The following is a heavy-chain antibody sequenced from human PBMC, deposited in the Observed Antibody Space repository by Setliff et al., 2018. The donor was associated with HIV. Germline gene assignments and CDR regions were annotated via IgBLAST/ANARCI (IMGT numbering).Heavy chain of an antibody. CDR3: AKRSGNYADY. Sequence: PGGSLRLSCAASGFTFSSYAMGWVRQAPGKGLEWVSGISDSGSSKYYADFVKGRFTISRDNSKDTLYLRLNSLRAEDTAVYYCAKRSGNYADYWGQGTLVTVSS. J-gene: IGHJ4*02. V-gene: IGHV3-23*01. D-gene: IGHD3-10*01. CDR2: ISDSGSSK. CDR1: GFTFSSYA.